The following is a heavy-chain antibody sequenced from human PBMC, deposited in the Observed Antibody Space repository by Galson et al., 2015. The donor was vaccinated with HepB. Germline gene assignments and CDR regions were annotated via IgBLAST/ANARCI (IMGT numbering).Heavy chain of an antibody. J-gene: IGHJ4*02. Sequence: SVKVSCKASGYTFTAYGITWVRQAPGQGLEWMGWINAYNGKTNYVQKLQGRVTMTTDTSTSTAYMELRSLRSDDTAVYYCARGVAVSESCFFDYWGQGTLVTVSS. CDR3: ARGVAVSESCFFDY. CDR1: GYTFTAYG. CDR2: INAYNGKT. D-gene: IGHD6-19*01. V-gene: IGHV1-18*01.